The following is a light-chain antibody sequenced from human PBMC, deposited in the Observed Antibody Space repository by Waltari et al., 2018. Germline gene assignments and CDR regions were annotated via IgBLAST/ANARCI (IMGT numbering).Light chain of an antibody. CDR3: MQGTQWPWT. CDR1: QSLVDSDGHTY. Sequence: DVVMTQSPPSLPVTLGQPASISCRSSQSLVDSDGHTYLNWFHQRPGQSPRRLIYKVSYRDSGVPDRFSGSGSGTDFTLKISRAEAEDVGVYYCMQGTQWPWTFGQGTKVEIK. V-gene: IGKV2-30*01. J-gene: IGKJ1*01. CDR2: KVS.